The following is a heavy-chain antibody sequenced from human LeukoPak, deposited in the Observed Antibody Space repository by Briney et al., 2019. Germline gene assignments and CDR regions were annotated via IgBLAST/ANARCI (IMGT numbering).Heavy chain of an antibody. Sequence: GRSLRLSCAVSGITFSSYGMHWVRQAPGKGLEWVAVIWYDGSNKYYADSVKGRFTISRDNSKNTLYLQMNSLRAEDTAVYYCAKDSGYEGIFDYWGQGTLVTVSS. CDR3: AKDSGYEGIFDY. D-gene: IGHD5-12*01. J-gene: IGHJ4*02. CDR1: GITFSSYG. V-gene: IGHV3-33*06. CDR2: IWYDGSNK.